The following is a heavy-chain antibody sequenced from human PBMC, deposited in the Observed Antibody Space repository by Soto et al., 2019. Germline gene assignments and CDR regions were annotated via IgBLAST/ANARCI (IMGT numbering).Heavy chain of an antibody. CDR2: ISYDGSNK. D-gene: IGHD3-22*01. V-gene: IGHV3-30*18. Sequence: GGSLRLSCAASGFTFSSYGMHWVRQAPGKGLEWVAVISYDGSNKYYADSVKGRFTISRDNSKNTLYLQMNSLRAEDTAVYYCAKDLLYYYDRSGLPWGQRTLVNV. J-gene: IGHJ4*02. CDR1: GFTFSSYG. CDR3: AKDLLYYYDRSGLP.